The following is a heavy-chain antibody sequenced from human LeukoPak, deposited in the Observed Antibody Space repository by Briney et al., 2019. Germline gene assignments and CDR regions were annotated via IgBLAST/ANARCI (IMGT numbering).Heavy chain of an antibody. J-gene: IGHJ4*02. CDR1: GGSFSGYY. CDR2: INHSGSA. Sequence: SETLSLTCAVYGGSFSGYYWSWIRQPPGKGLEWIGEINHSGSANYNPSLKSRVTISIDTSKNQFSLKLSSVTAADTAVYYCAGRWLGQHRYFDYWGQGTLVTVSS. D-gene: IGHD3-10*01. V-gene: IGHV4-34*01. CDR3: AGRWLGQHRYFDY.